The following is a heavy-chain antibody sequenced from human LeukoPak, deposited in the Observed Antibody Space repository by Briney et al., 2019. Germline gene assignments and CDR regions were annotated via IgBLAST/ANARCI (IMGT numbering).Heavy chain of an antibody. CDR2: IHYSGST. J-gene: IGHJ4*02. D-gene: IGHD3-3*01. Sequence: SETLSLTCTVSGGSISSYYWSWIRQPPGKGLEWIGYIHYSGSTNYNPSLKSRVTISVDTSKNQFSLKLSSVTAADTAVYYCASNPSYYDFWSGYYALFDYWGQGTLVTVSS. CDR3: ASNPSYYDFWSGYYALFDY. V-gene: IGHV4-59*08. CDR1: GGSISSYY.